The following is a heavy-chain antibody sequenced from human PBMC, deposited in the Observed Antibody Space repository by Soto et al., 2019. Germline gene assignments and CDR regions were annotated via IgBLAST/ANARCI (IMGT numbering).Heavy chain of an antibody. CDR3: ARDLQLPLDY. CDR2: INHSGGT. V-gene: IGHV4-34*01. Sequence: PSETLSLTCAVYGGSFSGYYWSWIRQPPGKGLEWIGEINHSGGTNYNPSLKSRVTISVDTSKTQFSLNLSSVTAADTAVYYCARDLQLPLDYWGQGTLVTVPS. J-gene: IGHJ4*02. D-gene: IGHD2-2*01. CDR1: GGSFSGYY.